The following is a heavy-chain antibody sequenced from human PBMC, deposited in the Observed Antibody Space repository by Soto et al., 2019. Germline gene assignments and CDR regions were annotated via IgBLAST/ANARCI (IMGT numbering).Heavy chain of an antibody. CDR1: GFTFSSYA. Sequence: GGSLRLSCAASGFTFSSYAMSWVRQAPGKGLEWVSAISGSGGSTYYADSVKGRFTISRDNSKNTLYLQMNSLRAEDTAVYYCAKDTKKVVTAGGSLDYWGQGTLVTVSS. V-gene: IGHV3-23*01. CDR2: ISGSGGST. CDR3: AKDTKKVVTAGGSLDY. J-gene: IGHJ4*02. D-gene: IGHD2-21*02.